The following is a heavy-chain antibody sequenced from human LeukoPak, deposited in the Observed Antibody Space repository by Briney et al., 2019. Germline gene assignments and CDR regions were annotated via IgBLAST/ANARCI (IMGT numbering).Heavy chain of an antibody. D-gene: IGHD5-24*01. CDR1: GFTFSTYG. CDR3: ARGNGYRP. CDR2: IYSGGST. V-gene: IGHV3-53*04. Sequence: GGSLRLSCAASGFTFSTYGMSWVRQAPGKGLEWVSVIYSGGSTYYADSVKGRFTISRHNSKNTLYLQMNSLRAEDTAVYYCARGNGYRPWGQGTLVTVSS. J-gene: IGHJ5*02.